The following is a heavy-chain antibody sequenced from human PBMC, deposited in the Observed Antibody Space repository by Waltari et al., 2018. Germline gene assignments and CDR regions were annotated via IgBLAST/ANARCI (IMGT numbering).Heavy chain of an antibody. CDR3: AREKGYTYGYVARRLDL. D-gene: IGHD5-18*01. Sequence: QVQLVQSGPELKKPGASVKVSRQASGYTFSSYPITWVRQVPGKGLEWMGWVSVNNGDTKFARRLQDRVTMTTDTSTSTAYMELRSLTSDDTAVYYCAREKGYTYGYVARRLDLWGQGTLVTVSS. CDR1: GYTFSSYP. V-gene: IGHV1-18*01. J-gene: IGHJ5*02. CDR2: VSVNNGDT.